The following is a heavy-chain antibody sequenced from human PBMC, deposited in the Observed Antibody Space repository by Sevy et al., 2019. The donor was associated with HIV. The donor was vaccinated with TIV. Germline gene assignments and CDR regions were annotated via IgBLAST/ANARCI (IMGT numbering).Heavy chain of an antibody. J-gene: IGHJ4*01. V-gene: IGHV3-21*01. Sequence: GGSLRLSCAASGFTFTSYSMSWFRQAPGRGLEWVSSIIKYSNYIHYANSVEGRFTISRDNAQDSMSLQMTSLRAEDTALYFCARSTYYYASGTVRESDFWGQGTLVTVPS. D-gene: IGHD3-10*01. CDR2: IIKYSNYI. CDR3: ARSTYYYASGTVRESDF. CDR1: GFTFTSYS.